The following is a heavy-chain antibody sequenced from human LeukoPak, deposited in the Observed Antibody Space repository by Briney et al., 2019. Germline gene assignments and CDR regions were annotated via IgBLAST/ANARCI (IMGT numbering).Heavy chain of an antibody. Sequence: ASVKVSCKASGYSFTNYAMNWVRQAPGQGLEWMGRIKPNSGGTNYGQKFQGRVTMTRDTSISIAYMELSNLRSDDTAVYYCARAGVWDSSDTSGYHNGAFDIWGQGTMVTVSS. CDR2: IKPNSGGT. CDR3: ARAGVWDSSDTSGYHNGAFDI. CDR1: GYSFTNYA. J-gene: IGHJ3*02. D-gene: IGHD3-22*01. V-gene: IGHV1-2*06.